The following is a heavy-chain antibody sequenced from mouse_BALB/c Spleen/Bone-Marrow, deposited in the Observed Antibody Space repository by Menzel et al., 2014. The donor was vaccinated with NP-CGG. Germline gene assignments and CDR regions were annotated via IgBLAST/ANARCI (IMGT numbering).Heavy chain of an antibody. CDR3: ARRGSSWYFDV. CDR2: IDPYYGGT. D-gene: IGHD1-1*01. J-gene: IGHJ1*01. V-gene: IGHV1-39*01. Sequence: VQLQQSGPELEKPGASVKISCKASGYSFTGYSMNWVKQNNGESLEWIGNIDPYYGGTTYNQKFKGKATLTVDKSSSTAYMQLKSLTSEDSAVYYCARRGSSWYFDVWGAGTTVTLSS. CDR1: GYSFTGYS.